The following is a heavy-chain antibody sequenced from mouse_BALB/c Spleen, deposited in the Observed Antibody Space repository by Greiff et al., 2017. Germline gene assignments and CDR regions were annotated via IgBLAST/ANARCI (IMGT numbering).Heavy chain of an antibody. CDR2: IDPANGNT. J-gene: IGHJ2*01. D-gene: IGHD1-1*02. V-gene: IGHV14-3*02. CDR3: ARARWGDFDY. CDR1: GFNIKDTY. Sequence: VQLKQSGAELVKPGASVKLSCTASGFNIKDTYMHWVKQRPEQGLEWIGRIDPANGNTKYDPKFQGKATITEDSSSNTAYLQLSSLTSEDTAVYYCARARWGDFDYWGQGTTLTVSS.